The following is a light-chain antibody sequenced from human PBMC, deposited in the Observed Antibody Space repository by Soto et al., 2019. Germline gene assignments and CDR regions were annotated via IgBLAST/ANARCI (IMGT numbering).Light chain of an antibody. CDR3: QHYNSYSEA. CDR2: KAS. Sequence: DIQMTQAPSPLSGSVGDRVTITCRASQTISSWLAWYQQKPGKAPKRLISKASTLKSGVPSRFSGSGSGTEFTLTISSLQPDDFANYYCQHYNSYSEAVGQGTKVELK. V-gene: IGKV1-5*03. CDR1: QTISSW. J-gene: IGKJ1*01.